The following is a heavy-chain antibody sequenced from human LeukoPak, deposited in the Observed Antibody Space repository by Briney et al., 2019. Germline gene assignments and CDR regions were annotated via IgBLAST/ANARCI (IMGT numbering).Heavy chain of an antibody. Sequence: SETLSLTCTVSGGSISSYYWSWIRQPPGKGLEWIGYIYYSGSTSYNPSLKSRVTISVDTSKNQFSLKLSSVTAADTAVYYCARPLGADDAIDIWGQGTTVTVSS. J-gene: IGHJ3*02. CDR3: ARPLGADDAIDI. D-gene: IGHD1-26*01. CDR2: IYYSGST. V-gene: IGHV4-59*01. CDR1: GGSISSYY.